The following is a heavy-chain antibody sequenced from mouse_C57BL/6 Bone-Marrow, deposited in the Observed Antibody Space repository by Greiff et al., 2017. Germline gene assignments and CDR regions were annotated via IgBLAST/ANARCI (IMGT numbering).Heavy chain of an antibody. J-gene: IGHJ3*01. CDR3: AREGIYYGSYVEAY. Sequence: VQLQQPGAELVKPGASVKMSCKASGYTFTSYWITWVKQRPGQGLEWIGDIYPGSGSTNYNEKFKSKATLTVDTSSSTAYMQLSSLTSEDSAVYYCAREGIYYGSYVEAYWGQGTLVTVSA. CDR2: IYPGSGST. CDR1: GYTFTSYW. D-gene: IGHD2-1*01. V-gene: IGHV1-55*01.